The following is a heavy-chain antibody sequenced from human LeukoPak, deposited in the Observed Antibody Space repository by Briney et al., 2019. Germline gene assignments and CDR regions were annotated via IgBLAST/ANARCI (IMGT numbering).Heavy chain of an antibody. Sequence: KPSETLSLTCAVYGGSFSGYYWSWIRQPPGKGLEWIGEINHSGSTNYNPSLKSRVTMSVDTSKNQFSLKLSSVTAADTAVYYCARDKGYYYDSSGYSIKSWESDAFDIWGQGTMVTVSS. V-gene: IGHV4-34*01. J-gene: IGHJ3*02. CDR1: GGSFSGYY. D-gene: IGHD3-22*01. CDR3: ARDKGYYYDSSGYSIKSWESDAFDI. CDR2: INHSGST.